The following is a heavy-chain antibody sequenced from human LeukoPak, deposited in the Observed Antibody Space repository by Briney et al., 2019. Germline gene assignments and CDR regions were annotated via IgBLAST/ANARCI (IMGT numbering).Heavy chain of an antibody. V-gene: IGHV1-2*02. CDR1: GYTFTGYY. CDR2: INPNSGGT. CDR3: ARGRGSDYPFWYFDL. Sequence: GASVKVSCKASGYTFTGYYMHWVRQAPGQGLEWMGWINPNSGGTNYAQKFQGRVTMTADTFRSTASMELRSLRSDDTAVYYCARGRGSDYPFWYFDLWSRGTLITVSS. D-gene: IGHD4-17*01. J-gene: IGHJ2*01.